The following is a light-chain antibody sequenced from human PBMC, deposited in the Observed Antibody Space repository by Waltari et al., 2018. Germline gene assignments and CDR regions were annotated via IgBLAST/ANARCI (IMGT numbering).Light chain of an antibody. V-gene: IGLV4-69*01. CDR1: SGHRSNV. Sequence: QLVLTQSPSASASLGASVKLTCTLRSGHRSNVIAWHQQQPEKGPRYLMKVNGDGIHSKGDKIPDRFSGSSSGAEHYLTISSLQSEDEADYYCQTGGHGTWVFGGGTKLTVL. CDR3: QTGGHGTWV. CDR2: VNGDGIH. J-gene: IGLJ3*02.